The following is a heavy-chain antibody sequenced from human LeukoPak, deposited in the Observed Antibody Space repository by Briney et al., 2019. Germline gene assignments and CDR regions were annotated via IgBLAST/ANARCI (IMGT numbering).Heavy chain of an antibody. D-gene: IGHD3-10*01. Sequence: SETVSLTCTVSGGSINSYYWSWIRQPPGKGLECIGYIHYTGSTNYNPSLKSRVTISVDTSKSQFSLKLSSVTAADTAIYYCVRGGYYGSGNDFRFDPWGQGTLVTVSS. J-gene: IGHJ5*02. CDR1: GGSINSYY. V-gene: IGHV4-59*01. CDR3: VRGGYYGSGNDFRFDP. CDR2: IHYTGST.